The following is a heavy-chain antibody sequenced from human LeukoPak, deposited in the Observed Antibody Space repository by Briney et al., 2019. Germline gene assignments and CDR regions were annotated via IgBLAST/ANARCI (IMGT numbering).Heavy chain of an antibody. CDR2: ITGNGGRT. J-gene: IGHJ4*02. V-gene: IGHV3-43*02. D-gene: IGHD6-13*01. CDR1: GFTFDDFA. CDR3: AKDRIAAAGTFMDY. Sequence: GGSLRLSCAASGFTFDDFAMHWVRQAPGKGLDWVSLITGNGGRTYYADSAKGRFTISRDNSKNSLYLQMNSLRTEDTALYYCAKDRIAAAGTFMDYWGQGTLVTVSS.